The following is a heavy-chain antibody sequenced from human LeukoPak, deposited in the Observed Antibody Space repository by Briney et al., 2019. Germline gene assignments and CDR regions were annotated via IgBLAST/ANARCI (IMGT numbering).Heavy chain of an antibody. J-gene: IGHJ4*02. CDR2: ISNSGSTI. CDR3: ARDRHHYYDSSGFDY. D-gene: IGHD3-22*01. CDR1: KFTFSDYY. V-gene: IGHV3-11*04. Sequence: GGSLRLSCAASKFTFSDYYMSWIRQAPGKGLEWVSYISNSGSTIYYADSVKGRFTISRDNAKNSLYLQMNSLRAEDTAVYCCARDRHHYYDSSGFDYWGQGTLVTVSS.